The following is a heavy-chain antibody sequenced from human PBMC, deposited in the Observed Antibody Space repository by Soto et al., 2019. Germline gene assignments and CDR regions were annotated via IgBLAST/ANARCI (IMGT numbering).Heavy chain of an antibody. Sequence: PGESLKISCEASGFRFSDYTMDWVRQAPGKGLEWVSSISKTSSTVSYADSVKGRFTVSRDNAHNSLSLQMDSLRVEDTALYYCARAILRSVYVHEYWGQGKLVSVSS. CDR2: ISKTSSTV. CDR3: ARAILRSVYVHEY. V-gene: IGHV3-21*01. D-gene: IGHD3-9*01. J-gene: IGHJ4*02. CDR1: GFRFSDYT.